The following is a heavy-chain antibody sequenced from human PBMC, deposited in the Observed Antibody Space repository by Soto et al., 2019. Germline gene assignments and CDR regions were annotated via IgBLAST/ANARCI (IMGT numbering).Heavy chain of an antibody. V-gene: IGHV1-69*02. D-gene: IGHD6-13*01. Sequence: QVQLVQSGAEVKKPGSSVKVSCKASGGTFSSYTISWVRQAPGQGLEWMGRIIPILGIANYAQKVQGRVTTTADKSTSTAYMELSSLRSEDTAVYYCARTIAAAALDVWGQGTTVTVSS. CDR2: IIPILGIA. CDR3: ARTIAAAALDV. J-gene: IGHJ6*02. CDR1: GGTFSSYT.